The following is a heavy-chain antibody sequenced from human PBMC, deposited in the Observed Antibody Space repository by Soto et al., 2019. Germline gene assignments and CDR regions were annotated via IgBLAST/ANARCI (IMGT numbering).Heavy chain of an antibody. Sequence: ASVKVSCKVSGYTLTELSMHWVRQAPGKGLEWMGGFDPEDGETIYAQKFQGRVTMTEDTSTDTAYMELSSLRSEDTAVYYCTNSITGTTTADDYYYGMDVWGQGTTVTVSS. CDR3: TNSITGTTTADDYYYGMDV. CDR2: FDPEDGET. V-gene: IGHV1-24*01. CDR1: GYTLTELS. J-gene: IGHJ6*02. D-gene: IGHD1-20*01.